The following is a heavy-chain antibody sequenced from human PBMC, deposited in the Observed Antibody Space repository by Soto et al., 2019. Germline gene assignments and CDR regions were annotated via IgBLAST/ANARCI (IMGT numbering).Heavy chain of an antibody. D-gene: IGHD4-17*01. CDR3: ARDRLDTTVTPIYYYYYMDV. J-gene: IGHJ6*03. V-gene: IGHV4-59*01. Sequence: SETLSLTCTVSGGSISSYYWSWIRQPPGKGLEWIGYIYYSGSTNYNPSLKSRVTISVDTSKNQFSLKLSSVTAADTAVYYCARDRLDTTVTPIYYYYYMDVWGKGTTVTVSS. CDR2: IYYSGST. CDR1: GGSISSYY.